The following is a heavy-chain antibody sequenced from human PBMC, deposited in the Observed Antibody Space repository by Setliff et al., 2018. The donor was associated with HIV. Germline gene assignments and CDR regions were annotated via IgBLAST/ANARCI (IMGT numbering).Heavy chain of an antibody. CDR3: AKDPRAAVATICDY. V-gene: IGHV3-23*01. CDR1: GFAFSSYA. CDR2: ISGSGGST. Sequence: GGSLRLSCAASGFAFSSYAMSWVRQAPGKGLEWVSAISGSGGSTYYADSVKGRFTISRDNSKNTLYLQMNSLRAEDTAVYYCAKDPRAAVATICDYWGQGTLVTVS. J-gene: IGHJ4*02. D-gene: IGHD5-12*01.